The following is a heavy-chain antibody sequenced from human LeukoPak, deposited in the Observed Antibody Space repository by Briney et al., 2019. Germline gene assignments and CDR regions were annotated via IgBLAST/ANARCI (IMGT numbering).Heavy chain of an antibody. CDR3: AKEFHYYYYYMDV. V-gene: IGHV3-30*04. CDR2: ISYDGSNK. Sequence: GRSLRLSCAASGFTFSSYAMHWVRQAPGKGLEWVAVISYDGSNKYYADSVKGRFTISRDNSKNTLYLQMNSLRAEDTAVYYCAKEFHYYYYYMDVWGKGTTVTISS. CDR1: GFTFSSYA. J-gene: IGHJ6*03.